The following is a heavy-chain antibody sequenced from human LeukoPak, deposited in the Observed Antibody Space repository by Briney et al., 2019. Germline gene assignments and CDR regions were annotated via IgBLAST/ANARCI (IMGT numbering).Heavy chain of an antibody. J-gene: IGHJ4*02. D-gene: IGHD2-15*01. V-gene: IGHV1-18*01. CDR3: ARSGCSAGSCYSQTVRFDS. CDR1: GYTFTNYG. CDR2: ISAYNGNT. Sequence: ASVKVSCKASGYTFTNYGISWVRQAPGQGLEWMAWISAYNGNTDYAQKFHGRVTVTADTSTSTAYMELRSLRSDDTAVYYCARSGCSAGSCYSQTVRFDSWGQGTLVTVSS.